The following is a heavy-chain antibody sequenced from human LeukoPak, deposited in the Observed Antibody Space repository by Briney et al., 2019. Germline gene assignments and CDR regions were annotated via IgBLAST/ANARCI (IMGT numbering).Heavy chain of an antibody. CDR1: GYSISSGYY. CDR2: MYHSGST. CDR3: ARDGVVVAPAAIAYDDAFDI. Sequence: SETLSHTCAVSGYSISSGYYWGWIRQPPGKGLEWIGSMYHSGSTYYNPSLKSRVTISVDTSKNQFSLKLSSVTAADTAVYYCARDGVVVAPAAIAYDDAFDIWGQGTMVTVSS. J-gene: IGHJ3*02. D-gene: IGHD2-2*01. V-gene: IGHV4-38-2*02.